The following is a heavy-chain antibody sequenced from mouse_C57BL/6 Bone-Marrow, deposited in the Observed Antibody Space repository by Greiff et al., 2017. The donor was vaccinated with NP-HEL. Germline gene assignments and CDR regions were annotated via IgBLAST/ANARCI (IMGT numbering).Heavy chain of an antibody. Sequence: QVQLQQPGAELVKPGASVKLSCKASGYTFTSYWMHWVKQRPGQGLEWIGMFHPNSGSTNYNEKFKSKATLTVDKSSSTAYMQLSSLTSEDSAVYDCARREDCYYGYWGQGTTLTVSS. J-gene: IGHJ2*01. V-gene: IGHV1-64*01. CDR2: FHPNSGST. CDR3: ARREDCYYGY. CDR1: GYTFTSYW.